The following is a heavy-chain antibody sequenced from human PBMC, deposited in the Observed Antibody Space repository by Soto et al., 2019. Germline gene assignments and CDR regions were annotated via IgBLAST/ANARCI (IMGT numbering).Heavy chain of an antibody. CDR3: ASYCSSASCANYYYYGMDV. V-gene: IGHV1-69*13. D-gene: IGHD2-2*01. CDR1: GGTFSSYA. Sequence: SVKVSCKASGGTFSSYAISWVRQAPGQGLEWMGGIIPIFGTANYAQKFQGRVTITADESTSTAYMELSSLRSEDTAVYYCASYCSSASCANYYYYGMDVWGQGTTVTVSS. J-gene: IGHJ6*02. CDR2: IIPIFGTA.